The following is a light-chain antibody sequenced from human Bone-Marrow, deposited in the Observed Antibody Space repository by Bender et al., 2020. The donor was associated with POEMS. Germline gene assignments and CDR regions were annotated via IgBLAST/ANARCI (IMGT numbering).Light chain of an antibody. J-gene: IGLJ3*02. CDR2: DGI. CDR1: TSDLRIYSY. V-gene: IGLV2-14*01. Sequence: QSALTQPASVSGSLGQSITISCTGVTSDLRIYSYVSWYQHRPGTAPKVLIYDGINRPSEISPRFSGSRSGNTASLTITGLQAEDEASYYCSSYTTHNSVEVFGGGTKLTVL. CDR3: SSYTTHNSVEV.